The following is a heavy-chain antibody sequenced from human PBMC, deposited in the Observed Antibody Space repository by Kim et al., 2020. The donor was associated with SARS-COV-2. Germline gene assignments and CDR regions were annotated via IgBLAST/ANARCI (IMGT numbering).Heavy chain of an antibody. CDR2: ISYDGSNK. CDR3: AGDQVIVVVPAAPNFDY. J-gene: IGHJ4*02. CDR1: GFTFSNYG. Sequence: GGSLRLSCAASGFTFSNYGMHWVRQAPGKGLEWVAVISYDGSNKYYADSVKGRFTISRDNSKNTLYLQMNSLRAEDTAVYFCAGDQVIVVVPAAPNFDYWGQGTLVTVAS. D-gene: IGHD2-2*01. V-gene: IGHV3-33*05.